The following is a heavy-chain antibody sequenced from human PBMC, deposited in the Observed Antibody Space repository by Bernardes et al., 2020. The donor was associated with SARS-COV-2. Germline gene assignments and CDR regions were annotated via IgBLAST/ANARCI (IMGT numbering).Heavy chain of an antibody. CDR1: GFTFNDYA. CDR2: ISGSSNTI. V-gene: IGHV3-23*01. J-gene: IGHJ5*02. D-gene: IGHD3-16*01. Sequence: GGSLRLSCAASGFTFNDYALSWVRQAPGKGLEWVSAISGSSNTIYYADSVKGRFTISRDNSKNTLYLQMNSLRGEDSALYYCARGLSGPPSWFDPWCQGNLVTVSS. CDR3: ARGLSGPPSWFDP.